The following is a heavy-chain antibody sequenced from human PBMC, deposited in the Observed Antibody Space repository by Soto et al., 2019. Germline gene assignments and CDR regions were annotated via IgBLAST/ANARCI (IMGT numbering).Heavy chain of an antibody. D-gene: IGHD2-21*01. J-gene: IGHJ1*01. CDR1: EDSFSSYW. CDR3: ARIKTSYARSPFGDYHQH. Sequence: PGESLEISGKGSEDSFSSYWIGWVRQMPGKGLEWMGIIYAGDSETRYSPSFQGQVTISADKSISTAYLQWSSLKASDTAMYYCARIKTSYARSPFGDYHQHWGQRTLVTVSS. CDR2: IYAGDSET. V-gene: IGHV5-51*01.